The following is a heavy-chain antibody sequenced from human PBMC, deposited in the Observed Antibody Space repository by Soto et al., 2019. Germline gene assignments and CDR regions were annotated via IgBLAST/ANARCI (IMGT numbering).Heavy chain of an antibody. CDR3: TRSVTGITAHFDY. Sequence: EMQLVESGGGLVQPGGSLKLSCAASGFTFSASAMHWVRQASGKRLEWVGRIRSKSNSYVTAYAASVKGRFTVSRDDSKNTAYLQMMSLKTEDTAVYYCTRSVTGITAHFDYWGLGTLVTVSS. CDR2: IRSKSNSYVT. CDR1: GFTFSASA. D-gene: IGHD5-18*01. V-gene: IGHV3-73*02. J-gene: IGHJ4*02.